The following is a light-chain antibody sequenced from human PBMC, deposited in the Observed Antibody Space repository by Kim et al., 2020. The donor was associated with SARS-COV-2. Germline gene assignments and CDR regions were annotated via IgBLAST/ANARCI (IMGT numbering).Light chain of an antibody. Sequence: QAGLTQPPSVSKGLRQTATLTCTGNSNIVGNQGAAWLQQHQGHPPKLLSYRNNNRPSGISERFSASRSGNTASLTITGFQPEDEADYYCSALDSSLSAWVFGGGTKLTVL. J-gene: IGLJ3*02. CDR1: SNIVGNQG. CDR3: SALDSSLSAWV. CDR2: RNN. V-gene: IGLV10-54*02.